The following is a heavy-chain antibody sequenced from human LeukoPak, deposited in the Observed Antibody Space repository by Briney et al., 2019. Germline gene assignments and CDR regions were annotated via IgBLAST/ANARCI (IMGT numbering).Heavy chain of an antibody. CDR2: ISYDGSNQ. D-gene: IGHD3-9*01. CDR3: ASQVRYFDWLTPDY. Sequence: GRSLRLSCAVSGFTFSSYAMHWVRQAPGKGLEWGAVISYDGSNQYYADSVKGRFTISRDNSKNTLYLQMNSLRAEDTAVYYCASQVRYFDWLTPDYWGQGTLVTVSS. J-gene: IGHJ4*02. CDR1: GFTFSSYA. V-gene: IGHV3-30*04.